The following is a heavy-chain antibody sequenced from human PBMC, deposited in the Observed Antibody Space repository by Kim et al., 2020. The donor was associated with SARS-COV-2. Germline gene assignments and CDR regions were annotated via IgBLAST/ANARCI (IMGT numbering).Heavy chain of an antibody. V-gene: IGHV4-39*01. CDR3: TRADILTGYSIDY. J-gene: IGHJ4*02. CDR1: GDSITSSSYY. D-gene: IGHD3-9*01. Sequence: SETLSLTCSVSGDSITSSSYYWGWIRQPPGQGLEWVGSISYSGNPYYNPSLKSRVTISVDTSKNQFSLRLTAVSAADMAVYYCTRADILTGYSIDYWGQGAVVTVSS. CDR2: ISYSGNP.